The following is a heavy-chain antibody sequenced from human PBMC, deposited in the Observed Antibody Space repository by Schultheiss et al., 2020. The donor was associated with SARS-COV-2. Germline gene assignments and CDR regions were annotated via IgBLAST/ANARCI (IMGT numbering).Heavy chain of an antibody. CDR2: MNPNSGNT. J-gene: IGHJ5*02. V-gene: IGHV1-8*01. Sequence: ASVKVSCKASGYTFTSYDINWVRQATGQGLEWMGWMNPNSGNTGYAQKFQGRVTMTRDMSTSTAYMELSSLRSEDTAVYYCAAASPIPTSWFDPWGQGTLVTVSS. D-gene: IGHD2-21*01. CDR1: GYTFTSYD. CDR3: AAASPIPTSWFDP.